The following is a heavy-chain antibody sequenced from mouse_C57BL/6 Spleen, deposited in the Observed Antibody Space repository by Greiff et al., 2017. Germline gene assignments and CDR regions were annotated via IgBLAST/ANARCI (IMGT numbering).Heavy chain of an antibody. Sequence: VQLQQSGPELVKPGASVKLSCKASGYTFTSYDINWVKQRPGQGLEWIGWIYPRDGSTKYNEKFKGKATLTVDTSSSTAYMELHSLTSEDSAVYFCASPLTTVVEGGFAYWGQGTLVTVSA. CDR2: IYPRDGST. CDR3: ASPLTTVVEGGFAY. V-gene: IGHV1-85*01. D-gene: IGHD1-1*01. J-gene: IGHJ3*01. CDR1: GYTFTSYD.